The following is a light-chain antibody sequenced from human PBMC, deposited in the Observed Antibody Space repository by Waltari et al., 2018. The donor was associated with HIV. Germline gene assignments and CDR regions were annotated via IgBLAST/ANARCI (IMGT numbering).Light chain of an antibody. CDR3: QQYYSVPYT. Sequence: DIQMTQSPSSLSASLGDTITIQCRASQSISNFLNWYKQKPGKAPELLISPLSSLQGGVPPRFSGSGSGTDFTLTISSLQAEDVAVYYCQQYYSVPYTFGQGTKLEIK. V-gene: IGKV1-39*01. CDR2: PLS. J-gene: IGKJ2*01. CDR1: QSISNF.